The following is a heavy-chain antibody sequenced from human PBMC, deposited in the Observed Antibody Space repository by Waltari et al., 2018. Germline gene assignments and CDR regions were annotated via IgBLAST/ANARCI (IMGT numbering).Heavy chain of an antibody. D-gene: IGHD2-21*02. CDR1: GYTFTDYY. J-gene: IGHJ4*02. V-gene: IGHV1-69-2*01. Sequence: EVQLVQSGAEVKKPGATVKISCKVSGYTFTDYYMHWVQQAPGKGLEWMGLVDPEDGQTVSAEKFQGSVTKPADPSTDTAYMELSSLRSEDAAVYYCAVTTRDYWGQGTLVTVSA. CDR3: AVTTRDY. CDR2: VDPEDGQT.